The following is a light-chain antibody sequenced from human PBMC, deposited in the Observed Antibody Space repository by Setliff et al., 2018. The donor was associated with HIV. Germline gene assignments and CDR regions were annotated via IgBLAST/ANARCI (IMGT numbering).Light chain of an antibody. V-gene: IGLV2-11*01. CDR2: DVT. J-gene: IGLJ1*01. Sequence: QSVLTQPRSVSGSPGQSVTISCTGTSSDVGGYNYVSWYQHLPGKAPKLMIYDVTKRPSGVPDRFSGSRSGNTASLTISGLQVEDEADYYCSSYTTSSTLYVFGPGTKVTVL. CDR1: SSDVGGYNY. CDR3: SSYTTSSTLYV.